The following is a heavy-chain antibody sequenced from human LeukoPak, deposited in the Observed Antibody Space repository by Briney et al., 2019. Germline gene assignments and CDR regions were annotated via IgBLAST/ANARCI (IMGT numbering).Heavy chain of an antibody. CDR3: ARGPLIAAAGPFDY. J-gene: IGHJ4*02. D-gene: IGHD6-13*01. V-gene: IGHV1-2*04. CDR2: INPNSGGT. Sequence: ASVKVSCKASGYTFTGYYMHWVRQAPGQGLEWMGWINPNSGGTNYAQKFQGWVTMTRDTSISTAYMELSRLRSDDTAVYYCARGPLIAAAGPFDYWGQGTLVTVSS. CDR1: GYTFTGYY.